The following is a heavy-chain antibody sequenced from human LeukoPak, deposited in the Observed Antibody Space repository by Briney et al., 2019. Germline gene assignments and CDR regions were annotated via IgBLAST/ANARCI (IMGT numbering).Heavy chain of an antibody. Sequence: PGGSLRLSCAASGFTFSSYWMHWVRQAPGKGLVWVSRINSGGSSTSYADSVKGRFTISRDNAKNTLYLQMNSLRAEDTAVYYCAVLVRYYYYGMDVWGQGTTVTVSS. CDR3: AVLVRYYYYGMDV. J-gene: IGHJ6*02. CDR1: GFTFSSYW. CDR2: INSGGSST. V-gene: IGHV3-74*01. D-gene: IGHD6-13*01.